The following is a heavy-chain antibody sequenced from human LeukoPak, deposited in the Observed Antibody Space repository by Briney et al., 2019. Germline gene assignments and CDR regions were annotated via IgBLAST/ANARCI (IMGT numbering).Heavy chain of an antibody. J-gene: IGHJ6*03. V-gene: IGHV4-34*01. CDR1: GGSFSGYY. Sequence: SETLSLTCAVYGGSFSGYYWGWIRQPPGKGLEWIGEINHSGSTNYNPSLMSRVTISVDTSKNQFSLKLSSVTAADTAVYYCARGRISYYYYYYMDVWGKGTTVTVSS. CDR2: INHSGST. CDR3: ARGRISYYYYYYMDV.